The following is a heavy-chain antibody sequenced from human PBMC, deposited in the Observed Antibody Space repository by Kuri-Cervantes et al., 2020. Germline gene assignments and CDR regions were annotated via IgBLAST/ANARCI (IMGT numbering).Heavy chain of an antibody. CDR2: VNPDSGDT. J-gene: IGHJ4*02. CDR1: GYPFTDHY. Sequence: ASVKVSCKTSGYPFTDHYIHWVRQAPRQGLEWMGWVNPDSGDTNYAQMFQGRVTMTTDTSTSTACMELRSLRSDDTAVYYCAKGGATDYYHYFDFWGQGTLVTVSS. CDR3: AKGGATDYYHYFDF. V-gene: IGHV1-2*02. D-gene: IGHD3-9*01.